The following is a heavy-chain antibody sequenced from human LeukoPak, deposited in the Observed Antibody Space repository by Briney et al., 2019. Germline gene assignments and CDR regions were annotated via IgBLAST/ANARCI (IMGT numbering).Heavy chain of an antibody. CDR1: GFTFSNYD. Sequence: GGSLRLSCAASGFTFSNYDMHWVRQATGKGLEWVSTIGNAGDTYYPGSVKGRFTISRENAKNSLYLQMNSLRAGDTAVYYCARGKKLGYCSGGSCPGAFDYWGQGTLVSVSS. CDR3: ARGKKLGYCSGGSCPGAFDY. CDR2: IGNAGDT. J-gene: IGHJ4*02. V-gene: IGHV3-13*01. D-gene: IGHD2-15*01.